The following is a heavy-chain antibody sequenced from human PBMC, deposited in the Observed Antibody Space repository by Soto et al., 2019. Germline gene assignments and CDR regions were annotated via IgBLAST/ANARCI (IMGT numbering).Heavy chain of an antibody. CDR2: ISYDGSNK. Sequence: QVQLVESGGGVVQPGRSLRLSCAASGFTFSSYGMHWVRQAPGKGLEWVAVISYDGSNKYYADSVKGRFTISRDNSKNTLYLQMNSLRAEDTAVYYCAKATTGTHRYYYYYMDVWGKGTTVTVSS. CDR3: AKATTGTHRYYYYYMDV. J-gene: IGHJ6*03. D-gene: IGHD1-1*01. V-gene: IGHV3-30*18. CDR1: GFTFSSYG.